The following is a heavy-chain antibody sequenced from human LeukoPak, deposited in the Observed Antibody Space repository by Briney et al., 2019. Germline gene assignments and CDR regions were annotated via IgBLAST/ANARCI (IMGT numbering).Heavy chain of an antibody. CDR3: AKGRYLVDYGDYPDAFDI. CDR2: ITNSGSTT. V-gene: IGHV3-11*04. D-gene: IGHD4-17*01. J-gene: IGHJ3*02. Sequence: GGSLRLSCAASGFTLSDYYMSWLRQAPGKGLEWISYITNSGSTTYYADSVKGRFTISRDNSKNTLYLQMNSLRAEDTAVYYCAKGRYLVDYGDYPDAFDIWGQGTMVTVSS. CDR1: GFTLSDYY.